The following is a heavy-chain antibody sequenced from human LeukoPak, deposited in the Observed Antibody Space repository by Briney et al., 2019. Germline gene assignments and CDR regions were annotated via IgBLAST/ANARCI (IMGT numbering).Heavy chain of an antibody. CDR3: ARLSRDGYNFFDY. J-gene: IGHJ4*02. CDR2: INAGNGNT. CDR1: GYIFTNNA. D-gene: IGHD5-24*01. V-gene: IGHV1-3*01. Sequence: ASVKVSCKASGYIFTNNAMHWVRQAPGQRLEWMGWINAGNGNTKYSQKFQGRVTITRDTSASTAYMELSSLRSEDTAVYYCARLSRDGYNFFDYWGQGTLVTVSS.